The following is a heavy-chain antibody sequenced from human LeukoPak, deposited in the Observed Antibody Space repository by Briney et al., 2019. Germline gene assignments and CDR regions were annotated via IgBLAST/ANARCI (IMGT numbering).Heavy chain of an antibody. CDR2: ISGSGGST. J-gene: IGHJ5*02. CDR3: AKVATTENWFDP. D-gene: IGHD5-12*01. CDR1: GFTFRSYV. V-gene: IGHV3-23*01. Sequence: LTGGSLRLSCAASGFTFRSYVMTWVRQAPGKGLEWVSAISGSGGSTYYADSVKGRFTISRDNSKNTLYLQMNSLRAEDTAVYYCAKVATTENWFDPWGQGTLVTVSS.